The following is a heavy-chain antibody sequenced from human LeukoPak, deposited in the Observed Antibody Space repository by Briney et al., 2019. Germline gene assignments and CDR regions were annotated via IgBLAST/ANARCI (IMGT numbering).Heavy chain of an antibody. CDR2: ISWDSGSL. J-gene: IGHJ3*02. Sequence: QPGRSLRLSCVVSGYTFDEYAMHWVRQVPGKGLEWVAHISWDSGSLGYVDSVKGRFTVSRDNAKKSLYLQMNSLRPDDTAWYYCAKGYDSSGSDAFDIWGLGTKVTVSS. D-gene: IGHD3-22*01. CDR1: GYTFDEYA. CDR3: AKGYDSSGSDAFDI. V-gene: IGHV3-9*01.